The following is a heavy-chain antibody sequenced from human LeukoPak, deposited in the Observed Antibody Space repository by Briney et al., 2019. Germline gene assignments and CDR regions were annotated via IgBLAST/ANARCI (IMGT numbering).Heavy chain of an antibody. D-gene: IGHD6-13*01. CDR1: GFTFSSYA. CDR2: ISYDGSNK. J-gene: IGHJ5*02. CDR3: ASNLFTGTNWFDP. V-gene: IGHV3-30*04. Sequence: GRSLRLSCAASGFTFSSYAMPWVRQAPGKGLEWVAVISYDGSNKYYADSVKGRFTISRDNSKNTLYLQMNSLRAEDTAVYYCASNLFTGTNWFDPWGQGTLVTVSS.